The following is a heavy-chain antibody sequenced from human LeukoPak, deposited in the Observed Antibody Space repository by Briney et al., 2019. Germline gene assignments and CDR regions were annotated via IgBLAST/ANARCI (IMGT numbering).Heavy chain of an antibody. Sequence: SETLSLTCTVSGGSISSYSWSWVRQPPGKGLEWIGYIYSSGSTSYNPSFKSRATASVDTSKNQFSLKLSSVTAADTAVYYCPRHPCIGGSCPNPFDPWGQGTLVTVSS. CDR1: GGSISSYS. CDR3: PRHPCIGGSCPNPFDP. V-gene: IGHV4-59*08. D-gene: IGHD2-15*01. CDR2: IYSSGST. J-gene: IGHJ5*02.